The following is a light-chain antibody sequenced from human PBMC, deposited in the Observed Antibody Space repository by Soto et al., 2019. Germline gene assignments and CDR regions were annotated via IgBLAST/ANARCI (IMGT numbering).Light chain of an antibody. J-gene: IGKJ4*01. Sequence: DIVMTQSPDSLAVSLGERATINCKSSQSVLYSSNNKNYLAWYQQKPGQPPKLLIYWASTREFGVPDRFSGSGYGTDFTLTSSSLQAEDVEVYYCQQYYSTPLTFGGGTKVEIK. CDR3: QQYYSTPLT. V-gene: IGKV4-1*01. CDR1: QSVLYSSNNKNY. CDR2: WAS.